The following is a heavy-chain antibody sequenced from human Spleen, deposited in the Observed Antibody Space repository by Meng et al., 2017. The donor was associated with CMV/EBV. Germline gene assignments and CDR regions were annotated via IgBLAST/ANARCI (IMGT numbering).Heavy chain of an antibody. CDR1: FSGYY. CDR2: INHSGST. CDR3: ARGRGWLQRRLGPRRWFDP. V-gene: IGHV4-34*01. J-gene: IGHJ5*02. Sequence: FSGYYCSWIRQPPGKGLEWIGEINHSGSTNYNPSLKSRVTISVDTSKNQFSLKLSSVTAADTAVYYCARGRGWLQRRLGPRRWFDPWGQGTLVTVSS. D-gene: IGHD5-24*01.